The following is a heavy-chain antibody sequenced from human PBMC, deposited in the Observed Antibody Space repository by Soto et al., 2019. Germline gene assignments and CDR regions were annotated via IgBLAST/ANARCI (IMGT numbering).Heavy chain of an antibody. CDR1: GYTFTNYD. J-gene: IGHJ5*02. CDR3: VRLKVQAYGDFVNWFDP. D-gene: IGHD4-17*01. CDR2: VNTYNEYS. V-gene: IGHV1-18*01. Sequence: QVQLVQSGPEVKRPGASVKVSCKVSGYTFTNYDITWVRQAPGQGLEWMGWVNTYNEYSRYYQKFQGRVTMTADTSSSTAYMELRSLRSDDTAVYYCVRLKVQAYGDFVNWFDPWGQGTLVTVSS.